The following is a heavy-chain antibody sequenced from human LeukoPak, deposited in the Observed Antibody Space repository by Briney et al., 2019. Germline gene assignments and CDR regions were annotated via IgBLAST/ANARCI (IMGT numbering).Heavy chain of an antibody. CDR3: ARDFRGYSYAQIAFDI. J-gene: IGHJ3*02. D-gene: IGHD5-18*01. CDR1: GFTFSSYG. CDR2: IRYDGSNK. Sequence: QTGGSLRLSCAASGFTFSSYGMHWVRQAPGKGLEWVAFIRYDGSNKYYADSVKGRFTISRDNSKNTLYLQMNSLRAEDTALYYCARDFRGYSYAQIAFDIWGQGTTVTVSS. V-gene: IGHV3-30*02.